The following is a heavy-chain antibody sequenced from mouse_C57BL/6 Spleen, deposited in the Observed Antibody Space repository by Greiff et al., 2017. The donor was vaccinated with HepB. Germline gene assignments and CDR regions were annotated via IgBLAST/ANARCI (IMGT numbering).Heavy chain of an antibody. Sequence: QVQLKESGPELVKPGASVKISCKASGYAFSSSWMNWVKQRPGKGLEWIGRIYPEDGDTNYNGKFKGKATLTADKSSGTAYMQLSSLTSEDSAVYFCARDGSSYAGYFDVWGTGTTVTVSS. V-gene: IGHV1-82*01. CDR3: ARDGSSYAGYFDV. D-gene: IGHD1-1*01. CDR2: IYPEDGDT. CDR1: GYAFSSSW. J-gene: IGHJ1*03.